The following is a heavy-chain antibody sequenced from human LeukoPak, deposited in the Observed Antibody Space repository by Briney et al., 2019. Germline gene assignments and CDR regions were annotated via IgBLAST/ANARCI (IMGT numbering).Heavy chain of an antibody. V-gene: IGHV1-18*01. D-gene: IGHD4-23*01. CDR3: ARQGYGGNPQGAADY. CDR1: GYTFTSYG. Sequence: ASVKVSCKASGYTFTSYGISWVRQAPGQGLEWMGWISTYSGSTNYAQKLQGRVTMTTDTSTSTAYMELRSLSSDDTAVYYCARQGYGGNPQGAADYWGQGTLVTVSS. CDR2: ISTYSGST. J-gene: IGHJ4*02.